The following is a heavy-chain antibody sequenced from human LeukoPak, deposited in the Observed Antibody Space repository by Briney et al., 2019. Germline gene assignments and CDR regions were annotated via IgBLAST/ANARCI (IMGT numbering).Heavy chain of an antibody. CDR2: FDPEDGET. CDR3: ATLYDSGGYYYSGLGY. D-gene: IGHD3-22*01. J-gene: IGHJ4*02. Sequence: GASVKVSCKVSGYTLTEFSMHWVRQAPGKGLEWMGGFDPEDGETIYAQKFQGRVTMTEDTSTDTAYMELSSLRSEDTAVYYCATLYDSGGYYYSGLGYWGQGTLVTVSS. V-gene: IGHV1-24*01. CDR1: GYTLTEFS.